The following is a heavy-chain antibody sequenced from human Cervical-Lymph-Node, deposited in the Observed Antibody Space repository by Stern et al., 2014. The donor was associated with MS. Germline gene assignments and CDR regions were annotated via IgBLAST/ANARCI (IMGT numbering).Heavy chain of an antibody. D-gene: IGHD1-1*01. V-gene: IGHV1-46*01. CDR3: ARDLMYDIENYHYYGLDV. J-gene: IGHJ6*02. CDR2: INPTDGRA. CDR1: GYNFTSYH. Sequence: VQLVESGAEVKKPGASVKVSCKASGYNFTSYHIHWVRQAPGQGLEWMGIINPTDGRANYAQKFQGRVTMTRNTSTTTVHMEVSSLRPEDTALYYCARDLMYDIENYHYYGLDVWGQGTTVTVSS.